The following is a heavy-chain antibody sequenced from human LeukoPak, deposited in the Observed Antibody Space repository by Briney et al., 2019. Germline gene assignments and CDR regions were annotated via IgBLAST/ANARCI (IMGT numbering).Heavy chain of an antibody. V-gene: IGHV3-48*02. Sequence: GGSLRLSCAASGFTFSSYSMNWVRQAPGKGLEWVSYISSSSSTIYYADSVKGRFTISRDNAKNSLYLQMNSLRDEDTAVYYCARDREPYSAGWFWDIVVVPAAFSYGMDVWGQGTTVTVSS. CDR1: GFTFSSYS. CDR2: ISSSSSTI. D-gene: IGHD2-2*01. J-gene: IGHJ6*02. CDR3: ARDREPYSAGWFWDIVVVPAAFSYGMDV.